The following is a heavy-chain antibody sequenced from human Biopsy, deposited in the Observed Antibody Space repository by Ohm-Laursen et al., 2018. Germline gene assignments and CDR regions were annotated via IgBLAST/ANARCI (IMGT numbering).Heavy chain of an antibody. D-gene: IGHD3-10*01. CDR2: INDSGSI. J-gene: IGHJ4*02. CDR1: GGSLSGYY. V-gene: IGHV4-34*01. CDR3: VRGPPLVQGLAHNY. Sequence: SETLSLTCAVYGGSLSGYYWSWIRQPPGKGLRWIGEINDSGSINYDPSLESRVTISKETSRNQFSLKMTSVTAADTAVYYCVRGPPLVQGLAHNYWGPGTLVTVSS.